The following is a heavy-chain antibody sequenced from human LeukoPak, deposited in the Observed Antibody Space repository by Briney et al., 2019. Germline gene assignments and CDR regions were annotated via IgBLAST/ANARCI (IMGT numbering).Heavy chain of an antibody. Sequence: GGSLRLSCAASGFTFSSYAMSWVRQAPGKGLEWVANIKQDGREKYYVDSVKGRFTISRDNAKNSLYLQMNSLRAEDTAVYYCAGSYSSGWYPLFDYWGQGTLVTVSS. CDR3: AGSYSSGWYPLFDY. J-gene: IGHJ4*02. D-gene: IGHD6-19*01. CDR2: IKQDGREK. CDR1: GFTFSSYA. V-gene: IGHV3-7*01.